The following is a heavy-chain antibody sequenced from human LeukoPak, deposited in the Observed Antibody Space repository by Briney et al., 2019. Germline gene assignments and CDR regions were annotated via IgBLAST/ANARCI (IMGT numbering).Heavy chain of an antibody. J-gene: IGHJ4*02. CDR3: AKDPQNYYGSGEHFDH. CDR2: VSGTGGST. V-gene: IGHV3-23*01. Sequence: GRSLRLSCAASGFTFGDYAMSWFRQAPGKGLEWVSAVSGTGGSTHYADSVRGRFTISRDNSKNTLYLQMKSLRAEDTAVYYCAKDPQNYYGSGEHFDHWGQGTLVTVSS. CDR1: GFTFGDYA. D-gene: IGHD3-10*01.